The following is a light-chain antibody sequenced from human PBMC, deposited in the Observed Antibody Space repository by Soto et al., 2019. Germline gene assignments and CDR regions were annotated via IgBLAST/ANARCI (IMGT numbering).Light chain of an antibody. CDR2: DAS. J-gene: IGKJ5*01. CDR1: QSVSTW. Sequence: EIVLTQSPATLSLSPGDTATLSCRASQSVSTWLTWYQQKPGQAPRLLIYDASNRATGIPARFSGSGSGTDFTLPLRSLEPEDFAVYYCQQRSNWITFGQGTRLEIE. CDR3: QQRSNWIT. V-gene: IGKV3-11*01.